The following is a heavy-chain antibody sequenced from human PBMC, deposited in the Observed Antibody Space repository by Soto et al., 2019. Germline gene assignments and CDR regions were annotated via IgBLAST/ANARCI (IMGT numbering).Heavy chain of an antibody. CDR3: ARVMGYYRYSGMDV. CDR2: IYHSGST. V-gene: IGHV4-4*02. D-gene: IGHD3-10*01. Sequence: QVQLQGSGPGLVKPSGTLSLTCAVSGGSIGSNNWWSWVRQPPGKGLEWIGEIYHSGSTNYNPSLKSRVTMSVDKSKNQFSLRLTSVTAADTAVYYCARVMGYYRYSGMDVWGQGTTVTVSS. J-gene: IGHJ6*02. CDR1: GGSIGSNNW.